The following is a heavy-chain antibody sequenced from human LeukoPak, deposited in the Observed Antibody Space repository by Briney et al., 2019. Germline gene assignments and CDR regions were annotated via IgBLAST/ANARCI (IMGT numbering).Heavy chain of an antibody. CDR3: ASDTGYSYGPFDY. CDR1: GFTFSSYW. V-gene: IGHV3-7*01. D-gene: IGHD5-18*01. CDR2: IKQDGSEK. Sequence: GGSLRLSCAASGFTFSSYWMSWVRQAPGKGLEWVANIKQDGSEKYYVNSVKGRFTISRDNAKNSLYLQMNSLRAEDTAVYYCASDTGYSYGPFDYWGQGTLVTASS. J-gene: IGHJ4*02.